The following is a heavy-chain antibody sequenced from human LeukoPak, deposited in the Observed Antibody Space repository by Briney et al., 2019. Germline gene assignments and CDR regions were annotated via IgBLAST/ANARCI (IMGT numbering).Heavy chain of an antibody. J-gene: IGHJ6*02. CDR2: INPKTGDT. CDR3: ARGYYGMDL. CDR1: GYTFTGYY. Sequence: ASVKVSCKASGYTFTGYYMHWVRQTPGQGLEWMGWINPKTGDTDSAQNFQGRVTMTRDTSVSTVYMELSRLTSDDTAVYYCARGYYGMDLWGQGTTVTVSS. V-gene: IGHV1-2*02.